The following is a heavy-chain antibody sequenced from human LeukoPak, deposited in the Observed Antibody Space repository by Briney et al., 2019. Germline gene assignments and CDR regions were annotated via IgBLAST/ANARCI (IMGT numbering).Heavy chain of an antibody. CDR2: ISGSGGRT. Sequence: PGGSLRLSCAASGFTFSSYSMNWVRQAPGKGLEWVSGISGSGGRTYYADSVRGRFTVSRDNSKNTLYLQMNSLRVEDTAVYYCAKGGEDILTGPDYWGQGTLVTVSS. CDR3: AKGGEDILTGPDY. V-gene: IGHV3-23*01. D-gene: IGHD3-9*01. J-gene: IGHJ4*02. CDR1: GFTFSSYS.